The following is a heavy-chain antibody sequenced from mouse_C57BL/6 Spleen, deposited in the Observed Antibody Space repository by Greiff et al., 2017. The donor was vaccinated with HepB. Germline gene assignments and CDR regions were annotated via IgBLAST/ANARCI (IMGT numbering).Heavy chain of an antibody. CDR2: IDPNSGGT. D-gene: IGHD1-1*01. CDR1: GYTFTSYW. Sequence: QVQLQQPGAELVKPGASVKLSCKASGYTFTSYWMHWVKQRPGRGLEWIGRIDPNSGGTKYNEKFKSKATLTVDKPSSTAYMQLSSLTSEDSAVYYCARSLIITTVVATGFDYWGQGTTLTVSS. CDR3: ARSLIITTVVATGFDY. J-gene: IGHJ2*01. V-gene: IGHV1-72*01.